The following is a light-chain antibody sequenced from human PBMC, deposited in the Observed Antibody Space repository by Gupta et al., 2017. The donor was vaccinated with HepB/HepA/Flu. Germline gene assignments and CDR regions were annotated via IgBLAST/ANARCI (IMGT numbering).Light chain of an antibody. J-gene: IGLJ2*01. V-gene: IGLV8-61*01. CDR3: RRDGFSVIWI. Sequence: TVVTQVPSFSVSPGGTVTLTCGCTSGSVSNTYYPSWYQKTPGQTPRQLMYNTKTRSSGVTDRFSGSFRGNTAALTITGSQADDESDYYCRRDGFSVIWIFGGGTKLTVL. CDR1: SGSVSNTYY. CDR2: NTK.